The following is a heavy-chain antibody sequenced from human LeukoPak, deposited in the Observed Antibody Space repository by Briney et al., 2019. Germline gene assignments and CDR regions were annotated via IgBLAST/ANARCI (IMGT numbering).Heavy chain of an antibody. V-gene: IGHV1-69*02. CDR3: ASRYYDSSRYYQYYFDY. CDR2: IIPILDLT. D-gene: IGHD3-22*01. CDR1: GGTLTIYP. Sequence: SSVKVSRKASGGTLTIYPVSWVRQAPGPGLELMGRIIPILDLTNYEQRFQGRVTITADTSTSTVYMELNSLRSEGTAVYYCASRYYDSSRYYQYYFDYGGQGTLVTVSS. J-gene: IGHJ4*02.